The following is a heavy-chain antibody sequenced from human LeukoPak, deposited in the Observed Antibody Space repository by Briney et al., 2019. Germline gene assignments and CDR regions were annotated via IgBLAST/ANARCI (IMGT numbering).Heavy chain of an antibody. V-gene: IGHV4-59*01. D-gene: IGHD1-26*01. CDR2: IYYSGST. CDR3: AKMVGPRYFDL. J-gene: IGHJ2*01. Sequence: SETLSLTCTVSGGSISSYYWSWIRQPPGKGLEWIGYIYYSGSTNYNPSLKSRVTISVDTSKNQFSLKLSSVTAADTAVYYCAKMVGPRYFDLWGRGTLVTVSS. CDR1: GGSISSYY.